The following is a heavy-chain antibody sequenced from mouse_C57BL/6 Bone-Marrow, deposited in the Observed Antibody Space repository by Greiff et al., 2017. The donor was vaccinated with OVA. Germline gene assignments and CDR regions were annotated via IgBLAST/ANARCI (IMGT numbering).Heavy chain of an antibody. CDR3: ARLIYYDYDFDY. D-gene: IGHD2-4*01. CDR2: IRNKANGYTT. CDR1: GFTFTDYY. J-gene: IGHJ2*01. V-gene: IGHV7-3*01. Sequence: EVQVVESGGGLVQPGGSLSLSCAASGFTFTDYYMSWVRQPPGKALEWLGFIRNKANGYTTEYSASVKGRFTISRDNSQSILYLQMNALRAEDSATYYCARLIYYDYDFDYWGQGTTLTVSS.